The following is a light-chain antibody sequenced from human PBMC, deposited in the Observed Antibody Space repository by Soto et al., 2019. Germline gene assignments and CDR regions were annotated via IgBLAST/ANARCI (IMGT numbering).Light chain of an antibody. J-gene: IGLJ1*01. CDR3: SSYTSSSTRHV. CDR2: EVS. V-gene: IGLV2-14*01. CDR1: SSDVGGSIF. Sequence: QSALAQPASVSGSPGQSITISCTGTSSDVGGSIFVSWYQQYPGKAPKLMIFEVSHRPSGVSNRFSGSRSGNTASLTISGLQAEDEADYYCSSYTSSSTRHVFGTGTKVTV.